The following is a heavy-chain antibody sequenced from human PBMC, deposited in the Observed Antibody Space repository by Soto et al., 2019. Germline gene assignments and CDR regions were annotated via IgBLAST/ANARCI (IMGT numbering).Heavy chain of an antibody. Sequence: TLSLTCTVSGGSIISGDYYWSWIRQPPGKGLEWIGYIYYSGDTSYNPSLKSRVTISIDTSKNQFSLKLSSVTAADTAFYYCARYIVLVQDDMVDVVWGFDPWGQGNLVTVSS. CDR1: GGSIISGDYY. J-gene: IGHJ5*02. V-gene: IGHV4-30-4*08. CDR2: IYYSGDT. CDR3: ARYIVLVQDDMVDVVWGFDP. D-gene: IGHD2-2*01.